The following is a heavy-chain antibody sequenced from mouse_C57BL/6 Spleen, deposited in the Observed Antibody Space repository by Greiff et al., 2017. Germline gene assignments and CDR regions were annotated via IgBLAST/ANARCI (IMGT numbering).Heavy chain of an antibody. D-gene: IGHD2-3*01. J-gene: IGHJ2*01. CDR2: IRNKANGYTT. CDR3: ARSDGYYVLDY. CDR1: GFTFTDYY. V-gene: IGHV7-3*01. Sequence: EVKLVESGGGLVQPGGSLSLSCAASGFTFTDYYMSWVRQPPGKALEWLGFIRNKANGYTTEYSASVKGRFTISRDNSQSILYLQMNALRAEDSATYYCARSDGYYVLDYWGQGTTLTVSS.